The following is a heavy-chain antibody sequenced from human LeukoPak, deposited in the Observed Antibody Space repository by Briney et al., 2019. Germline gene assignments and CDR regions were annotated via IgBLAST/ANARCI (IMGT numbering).Heavy chain of an antibody. J-gene: IGHJ5*02. CDR3: ARGGDIAVVPAAMVGP. CDR1: GGTFSSYA. Sequence: SVKVSCKASGGTFSSYAISWVRQAPGQGLEWMGGIIPIFGTANYAQKFQGRVTITADESTSTAYMELSSLRSEDTAVYYCARGGDIAVVPAAMVGPWGQGTLVTVSS. D-gene: IGHD2-2*01. CDR2: IIPIFGTA. V-gene: IGHV1-69*13.